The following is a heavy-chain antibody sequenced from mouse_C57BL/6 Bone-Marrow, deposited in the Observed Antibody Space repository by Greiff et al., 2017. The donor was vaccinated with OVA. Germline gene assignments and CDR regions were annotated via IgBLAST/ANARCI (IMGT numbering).Heavy chain of an antibody. V-gene: IGHV1-76*01. CDR1: GYTFTDHY. CDR2: IYPGSGNT. Sequence: QVQLQQSGAEVVRPGASVKLSCKASGYTFTDHYINWVKQRPGQGLEWIARIYPGSGNTYYNEKFKGKATLTAEKSSNTAYMQLSSLTSEDSAVYFCARYDGYFFEYWGQGTTLTVSS. CDR3: ARYDGYFFEY. J-gene: IGHJ2*01. D-gene: IGHD2-3*01.